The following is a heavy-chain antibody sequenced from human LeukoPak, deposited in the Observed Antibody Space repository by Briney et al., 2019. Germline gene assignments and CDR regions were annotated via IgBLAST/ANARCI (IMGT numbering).Heavy chain of an antibody. Sequence: SVKVSCKASGGTFGSYAISWVRQAPGQGLEWMGRIIPIVGTANYAQKFQGRVTITTDESTSTAYMELSSLRSEDTAVYYCATGYDFWSGLVGSDNWFDPWGQGTLVTVSS. J-gene: IGHJ5*02. CDR1: GGTFGSYA. CDR2: IIPIVGTA. V-gene: IGHV1-69*05. CDR3: ATGYDFWSGLVGSDNWFDP. D-gene: IGHD3-3*01.